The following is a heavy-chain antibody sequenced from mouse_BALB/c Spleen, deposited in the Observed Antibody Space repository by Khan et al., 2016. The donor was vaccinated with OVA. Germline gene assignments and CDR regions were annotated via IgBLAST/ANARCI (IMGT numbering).Heavy chain of an antibody. J-gene: IGHJ2*01. CDR2: ISYSGST. CDR3: AREGNYYGPLDY. D-gene: IGHD1-1*01. V-gene: IGHV3-2*02. Sequence: EVQLQESGPGLVKPSQSLSLTCTVTGYSITSDYAWNWIRQFPGNKLEWMGYISYSGSTSYNPSLKSRISITRAQSKNQFFLQLNSVTTEDTATYYCAREGNYYGPLDYWGQGTTLTVSS. CDR1: GYSITSDYA.